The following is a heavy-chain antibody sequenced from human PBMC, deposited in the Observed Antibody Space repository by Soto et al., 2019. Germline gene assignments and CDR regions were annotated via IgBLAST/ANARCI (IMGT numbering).Heavy chain of an antibody. V-gene: IGHV1-69*06. CDR2: IIPIFGTA. D-gene: IGHD2-21*01. CDR3: AREPFRDCYNSDAFDI. J-gene: IGHJ3*02. CDR1: GGNLSSYA. Sequence: ASVKVSCKASGGNLSSYAISWVRQAPGQGLEWMGGIIPIFGTANYAQKFQGRVTITADKSTSTAYRELSSQRTEDTAVYYCAREPFRDCYNSDAFDIWGQGTMLTVSS.